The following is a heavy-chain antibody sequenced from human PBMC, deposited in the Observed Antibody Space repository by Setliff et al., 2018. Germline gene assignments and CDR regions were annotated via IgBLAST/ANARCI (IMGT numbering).Heavy chain of an antibody. CDR1: GFVFGTYG. D-gene: IGHD5-12*01. Sequence: PGESLKISCAASGFVFGTYGMHWVRQAPGKGLDWVASVRFDGSREFYGDPVKGRFIISRDNSKNTLYLQMNSLGAEDTAVYYCAKVPNSGGYAGPFDFWGQGTLVTVSS. J-gene: IGHJ4*02. CDR2: VRFDGSRE. CDR3: AKVPNSGGYAGPFDF. V-gene: IGHV3-30*02.